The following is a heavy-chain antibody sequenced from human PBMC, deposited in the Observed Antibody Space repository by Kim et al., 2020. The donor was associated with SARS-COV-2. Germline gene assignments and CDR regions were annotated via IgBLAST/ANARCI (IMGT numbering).Heavy chain of an antibody. CDR3: ASTRSSTSYYGCPYGRFDP. V-gene: IGHV6-1*01. Sequence: SQTLSLTCAISGDSVSSNSAAWNWIRQSPSRGLEWLGRTYYRSKWYNDYAVSVKSRITINPDTSKNQFSLQLNSVTPEDTAVYYCASTRSSTSYYGCPYGRFDPWGQGTLVTVSS. CDR1: GDSVSSNSAA. D-gene: IGHD2-2*01. CDR2: TYYRSKWYN. J-gene: IGHJ5*02.